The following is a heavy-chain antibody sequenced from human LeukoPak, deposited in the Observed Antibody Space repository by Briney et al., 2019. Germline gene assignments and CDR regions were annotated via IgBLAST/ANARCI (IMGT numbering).Heavy chain of an antibody. CDR3: ARDYSGSYTH. CDR2: IHINSGDE. V-gene: IGHV1-2*06. CDR1: GSSFTDCY. J-gene: IGHJ4*02. D-gene: IGHD1-26*01. Sequence: GASVNVSCKASGSSFTDCYIHWIRLAHGQGLGWMGLIHINSGDESYAHKFRGRVSITRDTSITTAYMRRDRLTSVRTAVCNCARDYSGSYTHWAQGTLVTISS.